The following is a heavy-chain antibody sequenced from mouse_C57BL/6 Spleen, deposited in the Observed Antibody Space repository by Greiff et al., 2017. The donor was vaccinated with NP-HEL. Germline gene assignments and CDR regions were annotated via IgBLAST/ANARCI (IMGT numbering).Heavy chain of an antibody. D-gene: IGHD2-1*01. CDR1: GFTFSSYA. J-gene: IGHJ2*01. CDR3: TRDRGNGNYVYFDY. Sequence: EVQGVESGEGLVKPGGSLKLSCAASGFTFSSYAMSWVRQTPEKRLEWVAYISSGGDYIYYADTVKGRFTISRDNARNTLYLQMSSLKSEDTAMYYCTRDRGNGNYVYFDYWGQGTTLTVSS. V-gene: IGHV5-9-1*02. CDR2: ISSGGDYI.